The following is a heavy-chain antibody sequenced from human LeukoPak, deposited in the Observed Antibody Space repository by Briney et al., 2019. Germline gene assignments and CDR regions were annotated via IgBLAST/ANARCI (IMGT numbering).Heavy chain of an antibody. D-gene: IGHD3-10*01. CDR3: ARGRGPFDP. CDR1: GGSFSGYY. CDR2: INHSGST. J-gene: IGHJ5*02. V-gene: IGHV4-34*01. Sequence: KPSETLSLTCAVYGGSFSGYYWSWIRQPPGKGLEWIGEINHSGSTNYNPSLKSRVTTSVDTSKNQFSLKLSSVTAADTAVYYCARGRGPFDPWGQGTLVTVSS.